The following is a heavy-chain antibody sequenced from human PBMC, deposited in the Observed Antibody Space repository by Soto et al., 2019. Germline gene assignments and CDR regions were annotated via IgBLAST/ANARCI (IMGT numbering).Heavy chain of an antibody. CDR1: GFTFSSYA. D-gene: IGHD1-26*01. CDR2: ISYDGSNK. CDR3: ARLKWELLPSYYYGMDV. V-gene: IGHV3-30-3*01. Sequence: QVQLVESGGGVVQPGRSLRLSCAASGFTFSSYAMHWVRQAPGKGLEWVAVISYDGSNKYYADSVKGRFTISRDNSKNTLYLQMNSLIAEDTAVYYCARLKWELLPSYYYGMDVWGQGTTVTVSS. J-gene: IGHJ6*02.